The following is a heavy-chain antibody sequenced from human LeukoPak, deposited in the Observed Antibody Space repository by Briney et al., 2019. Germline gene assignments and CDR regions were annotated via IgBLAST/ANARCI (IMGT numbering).Heavy chain of an antibody. CDR3: ARAGGVDYYDSSGYYYGAAQFDY. V-gene: IGHV4-39*07. D-gene: IGHD3-22*01. Sequence: SETLSLTCTVSGGSISSSGYDWGWIRQPPGKGLEWIANIYYSGSAYYNPSLMSRVTISVDTSKNQFSLKLSSVTAADTAVYYCARAGGVDYYDSSGYYYGAAQFDYWGQGTLVTVSS. J-gene: IGHJ4*02. CDR1: GGSISSSGYD. CDR2: IYYSGSA.